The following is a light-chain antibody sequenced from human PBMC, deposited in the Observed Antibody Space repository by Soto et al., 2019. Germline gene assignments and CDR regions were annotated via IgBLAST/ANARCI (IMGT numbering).Light chain of an antibody. Sequence: QSVLTQPPSASGSPGQSVTISCTGTSSDVGAYNSVSWYKQHPGKAPQLMIYEVNKRPSGVPDRFSASKSGNTASLTVSGLQAEDEADYYCSSYAGTRNLVFGGGTQLTVL. CDR1: SSDVGAYNS. V-gene: IGLV2-8*01. CDR2: EVN. CDR3: SSYAGTRNLV. J-gene: IGLJ2*01.